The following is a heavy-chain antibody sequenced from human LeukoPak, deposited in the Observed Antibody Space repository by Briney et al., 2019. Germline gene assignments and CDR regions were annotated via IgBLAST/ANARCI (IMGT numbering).Heavy chain of an antibody. Sequence: GGSLRLSCAASGFTFRTYGMHWVRQAPGKGLEWVAVIWYDGSNKYYADSVKGRFTISRDNSRNTLYLQMNSLRAEDTAVYYCAREDSSYYYYYFDYWGPGTLVTVSS. D-gene: IGHD3-22*01. CDR2: IWYDGSNK. V-gene: IGHV3-33*01. CDR1: GFTFRTYG. CDR3: AREDSSYYYYYFDY. J-gene: IGHJ4*02.